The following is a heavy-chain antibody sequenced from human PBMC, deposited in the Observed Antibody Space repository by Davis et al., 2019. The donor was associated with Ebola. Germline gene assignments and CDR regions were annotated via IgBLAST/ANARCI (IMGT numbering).Heavy chain of an antibody. Sequence: SETLSLTCTVPGGSISSYYWSWIRQPPGKGLEWSGYTYYSGSTNYNPSLKSRVTISVDTSKNQFSLKLSSVTAADTAVYYCARLGYYYGSGTYWYFDLWGRGTLVTVSS. CDR2: TYYSGST. J-gene: IGHJ2*01. V-gene: IGHV4-59*12. CDR3: ARLGYYYGSGTYWYFDL. CDR1: GGSISSYY. D-gene: IGHD3-10*01.